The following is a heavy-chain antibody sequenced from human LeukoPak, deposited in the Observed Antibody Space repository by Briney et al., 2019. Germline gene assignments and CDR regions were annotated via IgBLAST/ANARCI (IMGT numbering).Heavy chain of an antibody. CDR3: ARHGPGYSSSWVDY. Sequence: NPSETLSLTCTVSGGSISSGDYYWSWIRQPPGKGLEWIGYIYYSGSTYYNPSLKSRVTISVDTSKNQFSLKLSSVTAADTAVYYCARHGPGYSSSWVDYWGQGTLVTVSS. CDR2: IYYSGST. CDR1: GGSISSGDYY. V-gene: IGHV4-30-4*08. J-gene: IGHJ4*02. D-gene: IGHD6-13*01.